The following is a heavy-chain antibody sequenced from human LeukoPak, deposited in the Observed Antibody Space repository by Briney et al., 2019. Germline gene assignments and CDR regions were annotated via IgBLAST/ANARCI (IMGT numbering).Heavy chain of an antibody. J-gene: IGHJ4*02. V-gene: IGHV6-1*01. D-gene: IGHD6-19*01. CDR2: TYYRSKWCN. CDR1: GDSVSSNSAA. CDR3: ARDPRRVRSSGWYFDY. Sequence: SQTLSLTCAISGDSVSSNSAAWNWIRQSPSRSLEWLGRTYYRSKWCNDYAVSVKSRITINPDTSKNQFSLQLNSVTPEDTAVYYCARDPRRVRSSGWYFDYWGQGTLVTVSS.